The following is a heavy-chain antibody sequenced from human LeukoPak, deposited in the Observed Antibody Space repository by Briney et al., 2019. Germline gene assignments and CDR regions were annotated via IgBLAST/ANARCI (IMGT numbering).Heavy chain of an antibody. CDR2: ISGSGGST. J-gene: IGHJ3*02. D-gene: IGHD6-13*01. Sequence: GGSLRLSCAASGFTFSSYAMGWVRQAPGKGLEWVSAISGSGGSTYYADSVKGRFTISRDNSKNTLYLQMNSLRAGDTAVYYCANTRANSSSWYSRGDAFDIWGQGTMVTVSS. V-gene: IGHV3-23*01. CDR3: ANTRANSSSWYSRGDAFDI. CDR1: GFTFSSYA.